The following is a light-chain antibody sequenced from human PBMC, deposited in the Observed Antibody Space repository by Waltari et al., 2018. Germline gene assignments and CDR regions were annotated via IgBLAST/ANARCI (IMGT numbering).Light chain of an antibody. J-gene: IGLJ1*01. Sequence: QSALTQPASVSGSPGQSITLSCTGTSSDVGGYNYVSWYQQHPGKAPKLMIYDVSKRPSGVSNRVSSSTSGNTASLTIAGLQAEDEADYYCSSYTSSSTLYVFGTGTKVTVL. V-gene: IGLV2-14*01. CDR2: DVS. CDR1: SSDVGGYNY. CDR3: SSYTSSSTLYV.